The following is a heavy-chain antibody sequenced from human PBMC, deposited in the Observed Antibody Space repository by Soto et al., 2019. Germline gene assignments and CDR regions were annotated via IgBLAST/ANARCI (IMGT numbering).Heavy chain of an antibody. CDR1: GFTFSSYA. Sequence: PGGSLRLSCAASGFTFSSYAMTWFGQAPGKGLEWVSSIIASGTSTYYADSVKGRFTIFRENSKNTLYLQMNGLRAEDTAVYHCAKGQYYYDSSAPDYWGQGTLVTVSS. V-gene: IGHV3-23*01. CDR2: IIASGTST. D-gene: IGHD3-22*01. CDR3: AKGQYYYDSSAPDY. J-gene: IGHJ4*02.